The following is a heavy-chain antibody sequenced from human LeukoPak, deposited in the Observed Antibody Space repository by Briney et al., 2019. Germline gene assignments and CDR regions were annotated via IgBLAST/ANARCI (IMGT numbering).Heavy chain of an antibody. V-gene: IGHV4-59*01. CDR1: GGSISSYY. D-gene: IGHD3-10*01. Sequence: SETLSLTCTVSGGSISSYYWNWIRQPPGKGLEWIGYIYYSGSTNYNPSLKSRVTISVDTSKNQFSLKLSSVTAADTAVYYCARASMGSGSYFAYWGQGTLVTVSS. CDR2: IYYSGST. CDR3: ARASMGSGSYFAY. J-gene: IGHJ4*02.